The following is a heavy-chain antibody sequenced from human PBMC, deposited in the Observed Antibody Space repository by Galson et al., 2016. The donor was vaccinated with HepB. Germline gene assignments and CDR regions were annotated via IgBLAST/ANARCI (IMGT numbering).Heavy chain of an antibody. Sequence: SVKVSCKASGFTFSDSAVQWVRQARGQRLGWIGWIVVGSGDTDYAQKLEERVTITRDLSRSTAFMEVTSLRFEDTAVYYCAARNVKGDVWGQGTTVTVSS. CDR3: AARNVKGDV. CDR2: IVVGSGDT. V-gene: IGHV1-58*01. CDR1: GFTFSDSA. D-gene: IGHD1-14*01. J-gene: IGHJ6*02.